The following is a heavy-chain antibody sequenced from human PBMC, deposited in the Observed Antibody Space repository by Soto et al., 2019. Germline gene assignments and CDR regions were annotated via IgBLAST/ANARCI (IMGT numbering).Heavy chain of an antibody. Sequence: GGSLRLSCAASGFTFSSYAMSWVRQAPGKGLEWVSVISGSAGDTYYADSVKGRFTISRDNSRNTLFLQMNTLRAEDTALYYCAKAGRHCVNGVCYAGEYYYALDVWGQGTTVTVSS. D-gene: IGHD2-8*01. V-gene: IGHV3-23*01. CDR3: AKAGRHCVNGVCYAGEYYYALDV. CDR2: ISGSAGDT. CDR1: GFTFSSYA. J-gene: IGHJ6*02.